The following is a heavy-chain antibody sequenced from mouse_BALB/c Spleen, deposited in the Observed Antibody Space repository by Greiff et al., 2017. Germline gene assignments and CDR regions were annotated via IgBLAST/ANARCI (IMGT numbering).Heavy chain of an antibody. Sequence: EVKLMESGGGLVQPGGSRKLSCAASGFTFSSFGMHWVRQAPEKGLEWVAYISSGSSTIYYADTVKGRFTISRDNPKNTLFLQMTSLRSEDTAMYYGARDYYGSSSYAMDDWGQGTSVTVSS. J-gene: IGHJ4*01. CDR2: ISSGSSTI. V-gene: IGHV5-17*02. CDR3: ARDYYGSSSYAMDD. CDR1: GFTFSSFG. D-gene: IGHD1-1*01.